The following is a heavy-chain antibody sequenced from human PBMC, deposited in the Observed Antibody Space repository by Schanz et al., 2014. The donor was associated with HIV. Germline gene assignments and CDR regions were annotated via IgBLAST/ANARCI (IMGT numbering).Heavy chain of an antibody. CDR1: GYTFSNFA. CDR2: MNPNSGNT. J-gene: IGHJ4*02. D-gene: IGHD5-12*01. V-gene: IGHV1-8*01. Sequence: QVQLVQSGAEVKKPGASVKVSCKASGYTFSNFAINWVRQATGQGLEWMGWMNPNSGNTGYAQKFRGRVTMTRNTSTGTAYMDLRSLRSDDTAVYYCARGAAEMATMTPWRYWGQGTLVTVSS. CDR3: ARGAAEMATMTPWRY.